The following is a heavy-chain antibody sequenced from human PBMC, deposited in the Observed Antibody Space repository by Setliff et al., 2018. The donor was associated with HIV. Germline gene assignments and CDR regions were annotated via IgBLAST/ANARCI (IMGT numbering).Heavy chain of an antibody. CDR1: GGTFSSYV. J-gene: IGHJ5*02. Sequence: SVKVSCKASGGTFSSYVISWVRQAPGQGLEWMGGIIPIFGTANYALKFHDRVTMTRNTSISTAYMELSSLRSEDTAVYYCARCSYVWGSYRMQPWGQGTLVTVS. V-gene: IGHV1-69*05. D-gene: IGHD3-16*02. CDR2: IIPIFGTA. CDR3: ARCSYVWGSYRMQP.